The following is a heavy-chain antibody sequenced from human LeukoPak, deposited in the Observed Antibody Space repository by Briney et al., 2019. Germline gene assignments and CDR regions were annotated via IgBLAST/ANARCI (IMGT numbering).Heavy chain of an antibody. J-gene: IGHJ5*02. D-gene: IGHD6-19*01. V-gene: IGHV3-23*01. CDR3: AKGSSSGFDP. CDR2: MSGSGGST. CDR1: GFTFSSSA. Sequence: GGSLRLSCAASGFTFSSSAMSWVRQAPGKGLERVSAMSGSGGSTYYADSVKGRFTVSRDNSKNTLYLQMNSLRAEDTAVYYCAKGSSSGFDPWGQGTLVTVSS.